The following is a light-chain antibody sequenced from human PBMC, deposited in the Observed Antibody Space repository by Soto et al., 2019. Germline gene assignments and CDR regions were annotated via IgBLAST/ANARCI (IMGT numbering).Light chain of an antibody. Sequence: SQRTQSPSTLSSSVVDSVTISCRASQNIRNLLAWYRQKPGKAPKPLIYDASTLKTGVPSRFSGSGSGSEFNFTITGLQTDDFATYFCQQYNTYATFGQGTRLEIK. V-gene: IGKV1-5*01. CDR1: QNIRNL. J-gene: IGKJ5*01. CDR2: DAS. CDR3: QQYNTYAT.